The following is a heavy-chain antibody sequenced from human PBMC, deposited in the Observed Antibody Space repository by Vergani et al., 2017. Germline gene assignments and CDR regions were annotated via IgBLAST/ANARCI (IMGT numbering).Heavy chain of an antibody. CDR1: GGSISSYY. CDR2: IYYSGST. J-gene: IGHJ4*02. CDR3: ARDFRGVVVPAAILFDY. Sequence: QVQLQESGPGLVKPSETLSLTCTVSGGSISSYYWSWIRQPPGKGLEWIGYIYYSGSTYYNPSLKSRVTISVDTSKNQFSLKLSSVTAADTAVYYCARDFRGVVVPAAILFDYWGQGTLVTVSS. D-gene: IGHD2-2*02. V-gene: IGHV4-59*12.